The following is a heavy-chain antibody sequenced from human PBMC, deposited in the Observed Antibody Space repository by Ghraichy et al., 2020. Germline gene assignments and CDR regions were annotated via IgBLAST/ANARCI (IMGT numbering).Heavy chain of an antibody. Sequence: SQTLSLTCTVSGGSISSYYWSWIRQPPGKGLEWIGYIYYSGSTNYNPSLKSRVTISVDTSKNQFSLKLSSVTTADTAVYYCARAGVGIGAPSINPPYYYYYYGMDVWGQGTTVTVSS. CDR1: GGSISSYY. V-gene: IGHV4-59*01. D-gene: IGHD3-10*01. CDR2: IYYSGST. J-gene: IGHJ6*02. CDR3: ARAGVGIGAPSINPPYYYYYYGMDV.